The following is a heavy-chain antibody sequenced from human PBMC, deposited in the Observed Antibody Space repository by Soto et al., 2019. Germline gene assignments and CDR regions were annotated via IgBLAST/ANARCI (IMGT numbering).Heavy chain of an antibody. CDR1: GYSIRNGYY. CDR3: ARLQFGEGFDY. J-gene: IGHJ4*02. Sequence: SETLSLTCTVSGYSIRNGYYWGWIRQPPGKGLEWIGYILRTGGTQYNPSLKSRVSMSVDKSKNQFSLHLTSVTAADTAVYYCARLQFGEGFDYWGQGALVTVSS. V-gene: IGHV4-38-2*02. D-gene: IGHD3-10*01. CDR2: ILRTGGT.